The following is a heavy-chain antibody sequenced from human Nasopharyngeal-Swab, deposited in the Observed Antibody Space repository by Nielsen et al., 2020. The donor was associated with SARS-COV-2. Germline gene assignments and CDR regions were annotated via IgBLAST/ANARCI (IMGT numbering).Heavy chain of an antibody. CDR3: ARAWELHYFDY. CDR2: IWYDGSNK. Sequence: GESLKISCAASGFTFSSYGMHRVRQAPGKGLEWVAVIWYDGSNKYYADSVKGRFTISRDNSKNTLYLQMNNLRAEDTAVYYCARAWELHYFDYWGQGTLVTVSS. J-gene: IGHJ4*02. CDR1: GFTFSSYG. V-gene: IGHV3-33*01. D-gene: IGHD1-26*01.